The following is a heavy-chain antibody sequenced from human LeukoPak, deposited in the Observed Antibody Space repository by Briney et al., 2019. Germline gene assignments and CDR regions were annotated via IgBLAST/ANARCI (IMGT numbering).Heavy chain of an antibody. D-gene: IGHD3-9*01. CDR3: ATDQRYAFDY. V-gene: IGHV3-48*03. J-gene: IGHJ4*02. Sequence: GGSLRLSCAASGFTYSSYEMNWVRQAPGKGLEWISNIRTTAEGAKYAYYADSVKGRVTISRDDGKNTLYLHMNSLRDDDTAVYYCATDQRYAFDYWGQGILVTVSS. CDR2: IRTTAEGAKYA. CDR1: GFTYSSYE.